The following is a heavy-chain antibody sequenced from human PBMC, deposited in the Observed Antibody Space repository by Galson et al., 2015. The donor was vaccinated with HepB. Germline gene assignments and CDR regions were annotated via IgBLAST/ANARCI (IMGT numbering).Heavy chain of an antibody. CDR2: ISSSSSYI. CDR1: GFTFSSYS. V-gene: IGHV3-21*01. J-gene: IGHJ4*02. Sequence: SLRLSCAASGFTFSSYSMNWVRQAPGKGLEWVSSISSSSSYIYYADSVKGRFTISRDNAKNSLYLQMNSLRAEDTAVYYCARVIEQYCSSTSCDPGYFDYWGQGTLVTVSS. CDR3: ARVIEQYCSSTSCDPGYFDY. D-gene: IGHD2-2*01.